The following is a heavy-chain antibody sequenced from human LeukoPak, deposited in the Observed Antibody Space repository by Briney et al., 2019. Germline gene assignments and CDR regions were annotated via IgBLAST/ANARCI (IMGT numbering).Heavy chain of an antibody. CDR1: GYTFTVYY. Sequence: ASVTVSFMASGYTFTVYYMHWVRQAPGQGGEWVGWIHPNSGGTNYAQKFQGRVTMTRDTSISTAYMELSRLRSDDTAVYYCARDRYTDGIDYWGQGTLVTVSS. CDR2: IHPNSGGT. J-gene: IGHJ4*02. CDR3: ARDRYTDGIDY. D-gene: IGHD3-9*01. V-gene: IGHV1-2*02.